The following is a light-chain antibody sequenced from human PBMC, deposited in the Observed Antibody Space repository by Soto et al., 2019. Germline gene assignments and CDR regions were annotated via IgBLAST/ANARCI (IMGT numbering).Light chain of an antibody. V-gene: IGKV1-39*01. CDR2: AAS. Sequence: DIPMTQSPSSLSAAVGDRVTITCRASQGVSAYLLWYQQRQGTPPKLLIYAASNLVRGVPSRFSGSGSGTNFTLTISNLQPEDCATYYCQQSYKTPHTFGQGTRLETK. CDR1: QGVSAY. J-gene: IGKJ2*01. CDR3: QQSYKTPHT.